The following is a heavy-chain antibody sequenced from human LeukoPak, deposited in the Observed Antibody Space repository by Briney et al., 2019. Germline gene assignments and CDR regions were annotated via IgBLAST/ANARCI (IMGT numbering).Heavy chain of an antibody. D-gene: IGHD3-22*01. J-gene: IGHJ4*02. Sequence: PGGSLRLSCAASGFTFCSYAMLWVRQAPGKGLEWVAVISYDGSNKYYADSVKGRFTISRDNSKNTLYLQMNSLRAEDTAVYYCARDVRYYDSSGLDYWGQGTLVTVSS. V-gene: IGHV3-30*04. CDR3: ARDVRYYDSSGLDY. CDR2: ISYDGSNK. CDR1: GFTFCSYA.